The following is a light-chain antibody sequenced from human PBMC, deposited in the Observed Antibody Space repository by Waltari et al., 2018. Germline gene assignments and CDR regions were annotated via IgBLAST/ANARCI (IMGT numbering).Light chain of an antibody. V-gene: IGKV3-11*01. J-gene: IGKJ5*01. CDR2: DAS. CDR3: QQRSNWPPIT. CDR1: RTVSSY. Sequence: VLTQSPATLSLSPWERATLSCRASRTVSSYLAWYKQKPSQAPRLLIYDASNRATGIPARFSGSGSGTDFTLTISTLEPEDFAVYYCQQRSNWPPITFGQGTRLEIK.